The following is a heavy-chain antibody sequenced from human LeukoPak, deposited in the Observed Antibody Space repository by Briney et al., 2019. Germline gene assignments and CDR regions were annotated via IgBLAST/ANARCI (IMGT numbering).Heavy chain of an antibody. V-gene: IGHV3-53*01. CDR2: IFSDDST. CDR3: ARDFSLQLFDY. D-gene: IGHD5-24*01. CDR1: GFTVSRHY. J-gene: IGHJ4*02. Sequence: GGSLRLSCAASGFTVSRHYMSWVRQAPGKGLEWVSVIFSDDSTSYADSVKGRFTISRDNAKNSVFLEMNSLRVEDTAVYHCARDFSLQLFDYWGQGTLVTVFS.